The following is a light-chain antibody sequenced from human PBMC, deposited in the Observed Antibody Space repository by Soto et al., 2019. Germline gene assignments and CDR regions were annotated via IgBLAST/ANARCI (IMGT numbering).Light chain of an antibody. V-gene: IGLV1-40*01. J-gene: IGLJ1*01. CDR2: NNN. Sequence: QSVLTQPPSVSGAPGQRVTISCTGSSSNIGAGYDVHWYQRLPGTAPKVLIYNNNNRPSGVPDRFSGSKSGTSASLAITGLQAEDEADYYCQSYDSSLSGSYVFGTGTKVTVI. CDR1: SSNIGAGYD. CDR3: QSYDSSLSGSYV.